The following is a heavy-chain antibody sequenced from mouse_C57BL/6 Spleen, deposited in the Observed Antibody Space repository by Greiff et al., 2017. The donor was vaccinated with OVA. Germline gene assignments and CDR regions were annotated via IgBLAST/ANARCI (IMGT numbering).Heavy chain of an antibody. CDR1: GFNVKDYY. V-gene: IGHV14-2*01. D-gene: IGHD3-2*02. CDR3: ARVAQATFAMDY. Sequence: EVQGVESGAELVKPGASVKLSCTASGFNVKDYYMHWVKQRTEQGLEWIGRIDPEDGETKYAPKFQGKATITADTSSNTAYLQLSSLTSEDTAVYYCARVAQATFAMDYWGQGTSVTVSS. J-gene: IGHJ4*01. CDR2: IDPEDGET.